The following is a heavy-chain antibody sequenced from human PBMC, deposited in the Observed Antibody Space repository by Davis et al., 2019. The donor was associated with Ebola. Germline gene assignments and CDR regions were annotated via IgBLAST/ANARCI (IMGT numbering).Heavy chain of an antibody. CDR3: AKDDYDSKRYYLPGAFDF. CDR1: GFTFSTYA. Sequence: GGSLRLSCAASGFTFSTYAMSWVRRAPGKGLEWLSSLLGSGGTYYADSVKGRFTISRDNSKSTLYLQMNRLRVEDTAVYYCAKDDYDSKRYYLPGAFDFWGHGTMVTVSS. CDR2: LLGSGGT. J-gene: IGHJ3*01. D-gene: IGHD3-22*01. V-gene: IGHV3-23*01.